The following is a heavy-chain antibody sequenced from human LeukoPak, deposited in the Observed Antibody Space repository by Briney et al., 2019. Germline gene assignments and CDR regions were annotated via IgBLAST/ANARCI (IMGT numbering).Heavy chain of an antibody. CDR1: GGSISSSSYY. CDR3: ARRVVAATIDY. D-gene: IGHD2-15*01. CDR2: IYYSGST. V-gene: IGHV4-39*01. Sequence: SETLSLTCTVSGGSISSSSYYWGWIRQPPGKGLEWIGSIYYSGSTYYNPSLKSRVTISVDTSKNQFSLKLSSVTAADTAVYYCARRVVAATIDYWGQGTLVTVSS. J-gene: IGHJ4*02.